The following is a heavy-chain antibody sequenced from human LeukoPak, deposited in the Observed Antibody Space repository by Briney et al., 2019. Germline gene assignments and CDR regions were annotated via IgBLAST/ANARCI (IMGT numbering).Heavy chain of an antibody. Sequence: TGGSLRLSCTAAGFTFGEYTMSWVRQAPGKGLEWVGFIRSKAYGATTEYAASVKGRFTITRDDSKSIAYQPMNSLKTDDTAMYYCTRDGATLDYWGQGTLVTVSS. CDR3: TRDGATLDY. V-gene: IGHV3-49*04. CDR1: GFTFGEYT. D-gene: IGHD1-26*01. CDR2: IRSKAYGATT. J-gene: IGHJ4*02.